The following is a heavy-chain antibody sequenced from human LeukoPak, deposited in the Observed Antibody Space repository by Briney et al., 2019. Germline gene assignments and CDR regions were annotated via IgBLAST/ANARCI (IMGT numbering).Heavy chain of an antibody. J-gene: IGHJ4*02. CDR1: GYSFTSYW. Sequence: GESLKISCKGSGYSFTSYWIGWVRQMPGKGLEWMGIIYPGDSDTRYSPSSQGQVTISADKSITTAYLQWSSLKASDTAMYYCARRTHYEFWSGEFDFWGQGTLVTVSS. CDR3: ARRTHYEFWSGEFDF. D-gene: IGHD3-3*01. V-gene: IGHV5-51*01. CDR2: IYPGDSDT.